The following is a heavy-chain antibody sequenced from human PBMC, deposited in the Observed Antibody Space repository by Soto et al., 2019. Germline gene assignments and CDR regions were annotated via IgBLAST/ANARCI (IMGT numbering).Heavy chain of an antibody. Sequence: TSETLSLTCAVYGGSFSGYYWSWIRQPPGKGLEWIGEINHSGSTNYNPSLKSRVTISVDTSKNQFSLKLSSVTAADTAVYYCARVQVRYDFWSGFAQGNLFDPWGQGTLVTVPQ. D-gene: IGHD3-3*01. CDR2: INHSGST. CDR1: GGSFSGYY. J-gene: IGHJ5*02. CDR3: ARVQVRYDFWSGFAQGNLFDP. V-gene: IGHV4-34*01.